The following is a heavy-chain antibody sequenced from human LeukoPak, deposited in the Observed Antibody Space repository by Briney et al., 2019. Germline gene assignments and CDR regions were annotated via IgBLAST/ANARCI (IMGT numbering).Heavy chain of an antibody. CDR2: ISAYNGNT. CDR1: GYTFTSFG. V-gene: IGHV1-18*01. D-gene: IGHD3-22*01. CDR3: ARDLSSSYYYVFDY. Sequence: ASVKVSCKASGYTFTSFGISWVRQAPGQGLEWMGWISAYNGNTIYAQMLQGRVTMTTDTSTSTAYMELRSLRPGDTAVYYCARDLSSSYYYVFDYWGQGTLVTVSS. J-gene: IGHJ4*02.